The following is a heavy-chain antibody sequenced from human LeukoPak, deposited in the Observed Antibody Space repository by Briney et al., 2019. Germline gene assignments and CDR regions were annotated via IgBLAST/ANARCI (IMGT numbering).Heavy chain of an antibody. CDR3: ARSIASTYDAFDI. CDR2: VSGYNGMA. V-gene: IGHV1-18*01. J-gene: IGHJ3*02. D-gene: IGHD2-21*01. Sequence: ASVKVSCKASGYTFSSYNINRVRQAPGQGLEWVGWVSGYNGMANHAQRLQGRVTMTTDTSTTTAYMELRSLRSDDTAVYYCARSIASTYDAFDIWGQGTMVTVSS. CDR1: GYTFSSYN.